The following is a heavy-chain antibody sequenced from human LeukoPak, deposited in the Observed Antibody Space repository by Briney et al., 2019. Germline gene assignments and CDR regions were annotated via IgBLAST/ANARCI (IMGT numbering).Heavy chain of an antibody. Sequence: ASVKVSCKVSGYTLTEMSIHWVRQAPGGALEWMGGFDPEDGETVYAPKFQGRVTMTEDTSADTAYMELSSLRPNDTAVYYCARDLGRYTAMAFDYWGQGTLVTVSS. CDR2: FDPEDGET. J-gene: IGHJ4*02. V-gene: IGHV1-24*01. D-gene: IGHD5-18*01. CDR1: GYTLTEMS. CDR3: ARDLGRYTAMAFDY.